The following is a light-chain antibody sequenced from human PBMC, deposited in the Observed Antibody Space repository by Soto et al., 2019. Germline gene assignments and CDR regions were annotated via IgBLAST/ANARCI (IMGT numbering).Light chain of an antibody. Sequence: QSALTQPASVSGSPGQSITISCTGTSSDGGGYNYVSWYQQHPGKAPKLMIYDVSNRPSGVSNRFSGSKSGNTASLTISGLQAEDEADYYCSSYTSSSTLGVVFGGGTQLPVL. CDR1: SSDGGGYNY. V-gene: IGLV2-14*01. CDR3: SSYTSSSTLGVV. CDR2: DVS. J-gene: IGLJ2*01.